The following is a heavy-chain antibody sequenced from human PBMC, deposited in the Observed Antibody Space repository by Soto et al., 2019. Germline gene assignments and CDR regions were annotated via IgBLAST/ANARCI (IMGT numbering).Heavy chain of an antibody. CDR2: LSYEGSEE. J-gene: IGHJ4*02. CDR3: ALTLRSSLLEVAGPGFEY. CDR1: GFNFGVFG. Sequence: QVRLVESGGGVVQPGRSLRLSCAASGFNFGVFGMHWVRQAPGKGLEWLSVLSYEGSEEYYADSVRGRFTISRDNSKNTLFLQMDSLRVEDTAVYYCALTLRSSLLEVAGPGFEYWGQGTLVTVS. D-gene: IGHD6-19*01. V-gene: IGHV3-30*03.